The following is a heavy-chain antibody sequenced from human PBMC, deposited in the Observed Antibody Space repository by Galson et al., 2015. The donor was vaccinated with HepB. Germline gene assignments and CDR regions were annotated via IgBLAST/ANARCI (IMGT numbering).Heavy chain of an antibody. CDR2: VDAIGTTT. J-gene: IGHJ4*01. V-gene: IGHV3-23*05. CDR3: AKDCCVESVFDY. CDR1: GLSFRDYG. D-gene: IGHD2-21*02. Sequence: SLRLSCAASGLSFRDYGMSWVRQSPERGLEWVSTVDAIGTTTHYADSVRGRFTISGDNSRPTVTLQMNSLRVEDTAIYYCAKDCCVESVFDYWGHGTLVIVS.